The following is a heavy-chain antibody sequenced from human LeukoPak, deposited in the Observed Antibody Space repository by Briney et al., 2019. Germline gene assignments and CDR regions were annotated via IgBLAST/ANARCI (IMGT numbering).Heavy chain of an antibody. V-gene: IGHV4-39*01. D-gene: IGHD6-6*01. Sequence: SETLSLTCTGSGGSISSSSYYWGWIRQPPGKGLGWIGSIYYSGSTYYTPSRMSRFTISVDTSKNQFSLKLISVTAADTAVYYCARRIAALTFDYWGQGTLVTV. J-gene: IGHJ4*02. CDR1: GGSISSSSYY. CDR3: ARRIAALTFDY. CDR2: IYYSGST.